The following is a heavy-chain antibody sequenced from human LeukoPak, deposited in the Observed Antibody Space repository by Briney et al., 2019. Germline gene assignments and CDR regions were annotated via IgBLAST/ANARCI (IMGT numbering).Heavy chain of an antibody. J-gene: IGHJ1*01. CDR2: IKQDGSET. Sequence: GGSLRLSCAASGFTFSSYGMHWVRQAPGKGLEWVANIKQDGSETYYVDTVKGRFTISRDNAKNSLYLQMNSLRAEDTAVYYCVRHNYYDSSGYFSEYFHHWGQGTLVTVSS. CDR3: VRHNYYDSSGYFSEYFHH. CDR1: GFTFSSYG. D-gene: IGHD3-22*01. V-gene: IGHV3-7*04.